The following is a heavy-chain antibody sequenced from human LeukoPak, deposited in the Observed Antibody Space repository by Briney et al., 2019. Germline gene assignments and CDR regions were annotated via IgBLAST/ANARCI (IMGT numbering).Heavy chain of an antibody. CDR2: IYSGGST. CDR3: ATIIVVVPAASHDAFDI. J-gene: IGHJ3*02. CDR1: GFTVSSNY. V-gene: IGHV3-66*01. D-gene: IGHD2-2*01. Sequence: GGSLRLSCAASGFTVSSNYMSWVRQAPGKGLEWVSVIYSGGSTYYADSVKGRFTISRDNSKNTLYLQMNSLRAEDTAVYYRATIIVVVPAASHDAFDIWGQGTMVTVSS.